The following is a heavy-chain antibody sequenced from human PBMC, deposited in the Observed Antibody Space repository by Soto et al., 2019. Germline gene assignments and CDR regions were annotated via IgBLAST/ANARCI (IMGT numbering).Heavy chain of an antibody. CDR2: INAGNGNT. CDR3: ARAPRTVATITYYFDY. V-gene: IGHV1-3*01. J-gene: IGHJ4*02. CDR1: GYTFTSYA. Sequence: ASVKVSCKASGYTFTSYAMHWVRQAPGQRLEWMGWINAGNGNTKYSQKFQGRVTITRDTSASTAYMELSSLRSEDTAVYYCARAPRTVATITYYFDYWGQGTLVTVSS. D-gene: IGHD5-12*01.